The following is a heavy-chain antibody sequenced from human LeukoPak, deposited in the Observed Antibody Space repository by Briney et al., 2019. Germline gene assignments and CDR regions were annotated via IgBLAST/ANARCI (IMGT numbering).Heavy chain of an antibody. J-gene: IGHJ2*01. Sequence: SETLSLTCAVYGGSLSGYYWSWIRQPPGKGLEWIGEINHSGSTNYNPSLKSRVTISVDTSKNQFSLKLSSVTAADTAVYYCARHCSSTSCYSRWYFDLWGRGTLVTVSS. CDR1: GGSLSGYY. V-gene: IGHV4-34*01. CDR3: ARHCSSTSCYSRWYFDL. D-gene: IGHD2-2*01. CDR2: INHSGST.